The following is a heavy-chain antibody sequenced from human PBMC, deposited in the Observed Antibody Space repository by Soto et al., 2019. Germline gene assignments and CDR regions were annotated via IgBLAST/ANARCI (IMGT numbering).Heavy chain of an antibody. CDR2: INHSGST. Sequence: PSETLSLTCAVYGGSFSGYYWTWIRQPPGTGLEWIGEINHSGSTNYNPSLKSRVTISVDTSKNQFSLKLSSVTAADTAVYYCARVDSSGWIPRQNWFDPWGQGTLVTVSS. V-gene: IGHV4-34*01. CDR3: ARVDSSGWIPRQNWFDP. D-gene: IGHD6-19*01. J-gene: IGHJ5*02. CDR1: GGSFSGYY.